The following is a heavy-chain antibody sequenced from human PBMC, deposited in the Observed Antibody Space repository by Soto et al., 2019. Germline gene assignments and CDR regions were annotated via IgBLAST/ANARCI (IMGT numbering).Heavy chain of an antibody. J-gene: IGHJ6*02. CDR2: VTANGGST. V-gene: IGHV3-23*01. CDR1: GFTFSVYA. CDR3: ASLGVGDWANYYYYYGMDV. Sequence: GGSLRLSCAATGFTFSVYAMTWVRQAPGKGLEWVSAVTANGGSTYSADSVKGRFTISRDNSKNTLFLQMNSLSAEDTAVYYCASLGVGDWANYYYYYGMDVWGQGTTVTVSS. D-gene: IGHD2-21*02.